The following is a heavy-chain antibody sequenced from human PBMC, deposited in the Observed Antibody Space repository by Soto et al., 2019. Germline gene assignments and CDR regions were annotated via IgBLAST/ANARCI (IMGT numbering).Heavy chain of an antibody. V-gene: IGHV3-64*02. CDR1: GFTFSSYA. CDR2: ISSNGGST. D-gene: IGHD5-18*01. Sequence: EVQLVESGEGLVQPGGSLTLCCAASGFTFSSYAMHWVRQAPGKGLEYVSAISSNGGSTYYADSVKGRFTISRDNSKNTLYHQMGSLRAEDMAVYYCAKGDTAIVTRGTFDYWGQGTLVTVSS. J-gene: IGHJ4*02. CDR3: AKGDTAIVTRGTFDY.